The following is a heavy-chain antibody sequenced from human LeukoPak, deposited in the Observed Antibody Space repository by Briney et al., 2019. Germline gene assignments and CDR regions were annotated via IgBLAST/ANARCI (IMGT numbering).Heavy chain of an antibody. Sequence: SLSLTCTVSGGSITSGGNYWSWVRQAPGKGLEWVSIIYSGGSTYYADSVKGRFTISRDNSKNTLYLQMNSLRAEDTAVYYCASYRYGSSFAFDIWGQGTMVTVSS. D-gene: IGHD6-6*01. CDR3: ASYRYGSSFAFDI. CDR2: IYSGGST. J-gene: IGHJ3*02. V-gene: IGHV3-66*01. CDR1: GGSITSGGNY.